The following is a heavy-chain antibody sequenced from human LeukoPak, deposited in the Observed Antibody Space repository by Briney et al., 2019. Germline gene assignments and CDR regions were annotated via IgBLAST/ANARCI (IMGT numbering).Heavy chain of an antibody. D-gene: IGHD2-15*01. CDR3: RLPLCSGGSCYSLDAFDI. CDR1: GFTFRNAW. CDR2: IKSKADGGTT. Sequence: GGSLRHSCSASGFTFRNAWMSWVRQAPGKGLEWVGRIKSKADGGTTDYAAPVKGRFTISRDDSKNTLYLEMNSLKTEDTAVYYCRLPLCSGGSCYSLDAFDIWGQGTMVTVSS. V-gene: IGHV3-15*01. J-gene: IGHJ3*02.